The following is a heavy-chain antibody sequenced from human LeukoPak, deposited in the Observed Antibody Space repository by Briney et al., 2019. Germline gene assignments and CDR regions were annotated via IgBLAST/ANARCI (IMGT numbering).Heavy chain of an antibody. CDR3: ARGGKEASSGDY. J-gene: IGHJ4*02. Sequence: AASVKVSCKASGYTFTAYFMHWVRQAPGQGLEWMGRINPNSGGTNYAQKFQGRVTMTRDTSITTAYMDLSRLTYDDTAVYFCARGGKEASSGDYWGQGTLVTVSS. V-gene: IGHV1-2*06. CDR1: GYTFTAYF. CDR2: INPNSGGT. D-gene: IGHD3-10*01.